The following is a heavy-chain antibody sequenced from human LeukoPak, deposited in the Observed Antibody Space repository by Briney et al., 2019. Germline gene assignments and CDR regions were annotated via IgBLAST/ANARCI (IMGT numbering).Heavy chain of an antibody. J-gene: IGHJ4*02. Sequence: GGSLRLSRAASGFNFDDYAMHWVRQAPGKGLEWVSLISWDGVRTHSADSVKGRFTISRDNSRNSLFLQMNSLRSEDTAFYYCAKDMGYASGSEGQLDYWGQGTLVTVSS. CDR1: GFNFDDYA. CDR3: AKDMGYASGSEGQLDY. V-gene: IGHV3-43D*03. CDR2: ISWDGVRT. D-gene: IGHD3-10*01.